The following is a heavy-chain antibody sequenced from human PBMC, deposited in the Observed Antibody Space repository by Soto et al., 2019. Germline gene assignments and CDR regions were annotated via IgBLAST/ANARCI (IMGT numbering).Heavy chain of an antibody. D-gene: IGHD2-15*01. CDR1: GGSFSGYY. CDR3: ASRRRGYCSGGSCYSGFDY. J-gene: IGHJ4*02. V-gene: IGHV4-34*01. Sequence: PSETLSLTCAVYGGSFSGYYWSWIHQPPGKGLEWIGEINHSGSTNYNPSLKSRVTISVDTSKNQFSLKLSSVTAADTAVYYCASRRRGYCSGGSCYSGFDYWGQGTLVTVSS. CDR2: INHSGST.